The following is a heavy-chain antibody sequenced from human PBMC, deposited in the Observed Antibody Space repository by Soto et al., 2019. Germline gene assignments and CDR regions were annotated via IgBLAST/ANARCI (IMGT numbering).Heavy chain of an antibody. V-gene: IGHV1-69*06. CDR1: GGTFSSYA. Sequence: SVKVSCKASGGTFSSYAISWVRQAPGQGLEWMGGIIPIFGTANYAQKFQGRVTITADKSTSTAYMELSSLRSEDTAVYYCARDMSNYYGMDVWGQGTTVTVYS. CDR3: ARDMSNYYGMDV. D-gene: IGHD3-16*01. CDR2: IIPIFGTA. J-gene: IGHJ6*02.